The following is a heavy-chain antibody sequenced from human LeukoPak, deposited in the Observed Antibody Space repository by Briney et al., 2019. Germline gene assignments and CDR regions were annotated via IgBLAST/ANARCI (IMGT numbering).Heavy chain of an antibody. J-gene: IGHJ3*01. Sequence: GGSLRLSCAASGFTFSSYSMNWVRQAPGKGLERVSYISSSSSTIYYADSVKGRFTISRDNAKNSLYLQMNSLRVEDMALYYCAKEYSSGYYEYGAFDFWGPGTPVTVSS. CDR2: ISSSSSTI. CDR1: GFTFSSYS. CDR3: AKEYSSGYYEYGAFDF. D-gene: IGHD3-22*01. V-gene: IGHV3-48*04.